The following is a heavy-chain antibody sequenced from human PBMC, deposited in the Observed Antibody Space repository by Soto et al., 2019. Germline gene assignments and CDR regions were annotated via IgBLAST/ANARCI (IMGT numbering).Heavy chain of an antibody. Sequence: ASVKVSCKASGYTFTSYGISCVRQAPGQGLEWMGWISAYNGNTNSAQKLQGRVTMTTDTSTSTAYMELRSLRSDDTAVYYCARVPLPYSSGWYRVFDYWGQGTLVAVSS. CDR3: ARVPLPYSSGWYRVFDY. D-gene: IGHD6-19*01. CDR2: ISAYNGNT. CDR1: GYTFTSYG. V-gene: IGHV1-18*04. J-gene: IGHJ4*02.